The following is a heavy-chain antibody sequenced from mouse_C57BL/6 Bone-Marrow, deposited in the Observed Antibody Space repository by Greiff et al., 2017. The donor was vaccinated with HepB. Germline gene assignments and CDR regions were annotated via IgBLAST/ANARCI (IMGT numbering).Heavy chain of an antibody. CDR2: INSDGGST. CDR1: EYEFPSHD. CDR3: ARLREMVTYSYWYFDV. D-gene: IGHD2-3*01. V-gene: IGHV5-2*01. J-gene: IGHJ1*03. Sequence: EVQGVESGGGLVQPGESLKLSCESNEYEFPSHDMSWVRKTPEKRLELVAAINSDGGSTYYPDTMERRFIISRDNTKKTLYLQMSSLRSEDTALYYCARLREMVTYSYWYFDVWGTGTTVTVSS.